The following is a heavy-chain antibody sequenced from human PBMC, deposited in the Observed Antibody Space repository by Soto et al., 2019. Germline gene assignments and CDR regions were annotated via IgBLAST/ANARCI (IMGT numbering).Heavy chain of an antibody. J-gene: IGHJ6*02. Sequence: GGSLRLSCAASGFPFSTYWMHWVRQAPGKGPVWVSRINNDGSTTRYADSVKSRFTISRDNAKNTLYLQMNSLRAEDTAVYYCPSQGLYYYGLDVWGQGTTVTVSS. CDR3: PSQGLYYYGLDV. V-gene: IGHV3-74*01. CDR1: GFPFSTYW. CDR2: INNDGSTT.